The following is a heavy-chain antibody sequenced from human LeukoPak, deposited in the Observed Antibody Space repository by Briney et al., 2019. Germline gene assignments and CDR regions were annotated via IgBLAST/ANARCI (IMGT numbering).Heavy chain of an antibody. Sequence: SETLSLTCTVSGYSISSGYYWGWIRQPPGKGLEWIGNIYRSGSTYYNPSLKSRVTVSVDTANNQLSLKLNSVTAADTAVYYCAKVINSGYYYYFDYWGQGTLVTVSS. CDR1: GYSISSGYY. D-gene: IGHD3-22*01. V-gene: IGHV4-38-2*02. J-gene: IGHJ4*02. CDR3: AKVINSGYYYYFDY. CDR2: IYRSGST.